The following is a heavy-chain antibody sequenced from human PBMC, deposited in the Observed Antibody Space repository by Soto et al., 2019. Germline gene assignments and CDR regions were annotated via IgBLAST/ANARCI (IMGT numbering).Heavy chain of an antibody. D-gene: IGHD1-26*01. J-gene: IGHJ5*02. Sequence: QVQREESGPGLVKPSETLSLRCTVSGGSVSSDSYHWCWVRQPPGKGLEWIGNIYYSGTTNYNPSLESRVSMSVDTSKNQFSLKLSSVTAADTAVYYCAARVGATPPITWGQGTLVIVSS. CDR3: AARVGATPPIT. V-gene: IGHV4-61*01. CDR1: GGSVSSDSYH. CDR2: IYYSGTT.